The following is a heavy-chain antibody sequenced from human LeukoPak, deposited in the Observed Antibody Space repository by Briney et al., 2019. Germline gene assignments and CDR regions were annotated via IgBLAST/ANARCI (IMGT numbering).Heavy chain of an antibody. CDR3: AREAYSNPYFDY. J-gene: IGHJ4*02. CDR2: ISYDGSNK. CDR1: GFTFSNYG. V-gene: IGHV3-30*03. Sequence: GGSLRLSCAASGFTFSNYGMHWVRQAPGKGLEWVAFISYDGSNKYYADSVKGRFTISRDNSKNTLFLQMNSLRAEDTAVYYCAREAYSNPYFDYWGQGTLVTVSS. D-gene: IGHD2-15*01.